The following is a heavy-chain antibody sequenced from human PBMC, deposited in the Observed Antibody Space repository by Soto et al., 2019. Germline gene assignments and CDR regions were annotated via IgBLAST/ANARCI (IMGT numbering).Heavy chain of an antibody. V-gene: IGHV4-31*03. CDR3: ARKGVAVNDYYYGMEV. J-gene: IGHJ6*02. CDR1: GGSISSGGYY. CDR2: IYSSGST. D-gene: IGHD3-22*01. Sequence: SETLSLTCTVSGGSISSGGYYWSWIRQHPGKGLEWIGYIYSSGSTYYNRSLKSRVTISVDPSKNQFSLKLSSVTAADTAVYYCARKGVAVNDYYYGMEVWGQGTPVTVSS.